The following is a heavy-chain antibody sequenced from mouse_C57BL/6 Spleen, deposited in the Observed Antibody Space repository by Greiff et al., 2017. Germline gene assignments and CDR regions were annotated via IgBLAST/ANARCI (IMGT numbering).Heavy chain of an antibody. CDR1: GYTFTDYY. J-gene: IGHJ2*01. CDR3: ARSLYTSHFDY. CDR2: INPNNGGT. Sequence: VQLQQSGPELVKPGASVKISCKASGYTFTDYYMNWVKQSHGKSLEWIGDINPNNGGTSYNQKFKGKATLTVDKSSSTAYMELRSLTSEDSAVYYCARSLYTSHFDYWGQGTTLTVSS. D-gene: IGHD6-1*01. V-gene: IGHV1-26*01.